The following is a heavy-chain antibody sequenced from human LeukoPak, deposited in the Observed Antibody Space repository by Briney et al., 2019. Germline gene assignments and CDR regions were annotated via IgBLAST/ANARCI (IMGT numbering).Heavy chain of an antibody. V-gene: IGHV3-23*01. CDR1: GFAFKTYA. J-gene: IGHJ5*02. CDR3: ATEGAEGATTPLNYNWLDP. CDR2: ISGSGAIT. Sequence: PGGSLRLSCAASGFAFKTYAMSWVRQAPGKGLEWVSAISGSGAITYYADSVKGRCTISRDNSENTLYVQMNRLRAEDTAVYYCATEGAEGATTPLNYNWLDPWGQGTLVTVSS. D-gene: IGHD1-14*01.